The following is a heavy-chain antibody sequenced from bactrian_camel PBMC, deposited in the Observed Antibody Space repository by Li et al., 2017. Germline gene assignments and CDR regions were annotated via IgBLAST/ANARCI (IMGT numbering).Heavy chain of an antibody. J-gene: IGHJ4*01. D-gene: IGHD3*01. CDR2: IYTGDGTT. V-gene: IGHV3S63*01. CDR1: GFRTEYNC. CDR3: ATITNYGMGCGSWNEATY. Sequence: HVQLVESGGDSVQAGGTLRLSCVGSGFRTEYNCMGWFRQSAGKEREGVAVIYTGDGTTYYADSVKGRFTISLDNAKNTLYLQMNSLTPEDTAMYYCATITNYGMGCGSWNEATYWGQGTQVTV.